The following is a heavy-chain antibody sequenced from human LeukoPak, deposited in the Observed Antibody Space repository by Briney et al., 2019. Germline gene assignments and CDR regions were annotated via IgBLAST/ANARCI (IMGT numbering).Heavy chain of an antibody. CDR1: GYTFTSYA. CDR2: INAGNGNT. Sequence: GASVKVSCKASGYTFTSYAMHWVRQAPGQRLEWMGWINAGNGNTKYSQKFQGRVTITRDTSASTAYMELSSLRPEDTAVYYCARDLGYYYGSGSYYNGLEFDYWGQGTLVTVSS. V-gene: IGHV1-3*01. CDR3: ARDLGYYYGSGSYYNGLEFDY. J-gene: IGHJ4*02. D-gene: IGHD3-10*01.